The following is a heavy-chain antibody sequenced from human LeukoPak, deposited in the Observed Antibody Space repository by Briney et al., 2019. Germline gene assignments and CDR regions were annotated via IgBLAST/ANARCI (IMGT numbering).Heavy chain of an antibody. CDR3: ARGQARLAWFDP. CDR1: NGSISSNTYY. D-gene: IGHD6-19*01. J-gene: IGHJ5*02. V-gene: IGHV4-39*07. Sequence: SETLSLTCIVSNGSISSNTYYWGWIRQPPGQGLEWIGTIYYTGSTYNNPSLKSRVTMSVDTSKNQFSLRLRSVTAADTAVYYCARGQARLAWFDPWGQGTLVTVSS. CDR2: IYYTGST.